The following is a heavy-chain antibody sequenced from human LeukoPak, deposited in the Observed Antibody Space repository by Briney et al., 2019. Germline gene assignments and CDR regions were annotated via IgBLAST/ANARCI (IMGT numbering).Heavy chain of an antibody. D-gene: IGHD6-13*01. V-gene: IGHV3-30-3*01. CDR3: AKDKGSSWYYFDY. J-gene: IGHJ4*02. CDR2: ISYDGSNK. CDR1: GFTFSSYT. Sequence: GGSLRLSCAASGFTFSSYTMNWVRQAPGKGLEWVAVISYDGSNKYYADSVKGRFTISRDNSKNTLYLQVNSLRAEDTAVYYCAKDKGSSWYYFDYWGQGTLVTVSS.